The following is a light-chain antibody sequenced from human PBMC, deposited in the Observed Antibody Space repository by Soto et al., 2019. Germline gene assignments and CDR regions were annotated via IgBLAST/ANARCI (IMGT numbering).Light chain of an antibody. CDR2: GAS. CDR3: LQDDSYPLT. V-gene: IGKV1-6*01. Sequence: AIQMTQSTSSLSASVGDRVTITCRASQGIRNDLGWYQQKPGKAPKLLIYGASSLQSDVPSRFSGSGSGTDFTLTISSLQPEDFATYYCLQDDSYPLTFGGGTKVEIK. CDR1: QGIRND. J-gene: IGKJ4*01.